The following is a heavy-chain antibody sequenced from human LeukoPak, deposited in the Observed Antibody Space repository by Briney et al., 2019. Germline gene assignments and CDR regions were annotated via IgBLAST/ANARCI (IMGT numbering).Heavy chain of an antibody. CDR2: INWNGGST. CDR3: ARVGGYYYDSSGYYYDY. J-gene: IGHJ4*02. V-gene: IGHV3-20*04. D-gene: IGHD3-22*01. CDR1: GFTFDDYG. Sequence: GGSLRLSCAASGFTFDDYGMSWVRQAPGKGLEWVSGINWNGGSTGYADSVKGRFTISRDNAKNSLYLQMNSLRAEDTALYYYARVGGYYYDSSGYYYDYRGQGTLVTVSS.